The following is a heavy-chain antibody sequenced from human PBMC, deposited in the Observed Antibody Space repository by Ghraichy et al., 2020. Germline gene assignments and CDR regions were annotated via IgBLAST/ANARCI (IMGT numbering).Heavy chain of an antibody. CDR2: IYSSGST. Sequence: AGSLSLTCTVSGGSISSSSYYWGWIRQPPGKGLEWIGSIYSSGSTYYNPSLKSRVTISVDTSKNQFSLKLSSVTAADTAVYYCASRVTLDYWGQGTLVTVSS. CDR3: ASRVTLDY. J-gene: IGHJ4*02. CDR1: GGSISSSSYY. D-gene: IGHD2-21*02. V-gene: IGHV4-39*01.